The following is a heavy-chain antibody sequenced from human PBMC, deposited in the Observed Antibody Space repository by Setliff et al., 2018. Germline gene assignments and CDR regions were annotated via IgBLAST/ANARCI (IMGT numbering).Heavy chain of an antibody. Sequence: RGSLKISCKGSGYSFTSYWIGWVRQMPGKGLEWMGIIYPGDSDTRYSPSFQGQVTISADKSISTAYLQWSSLKASDTAMYYCASGGSGWYEREYYFDYWGQGTLVTVSS. D-gene: IGHD6-19*01. CDR1: GYSFTSYW. J-gene: IGHJ4*02. CDR3: ASGGSGWYEREYYFDY. CDR2: IYPGDSDT. V-gene: IGHV5-51*01.